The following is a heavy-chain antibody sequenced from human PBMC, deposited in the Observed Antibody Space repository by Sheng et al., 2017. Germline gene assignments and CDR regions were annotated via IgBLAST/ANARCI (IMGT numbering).Heavy chain of an antibody. CDR2: IRSKANNYAT. V-gene: IGHV3-73*02. Sequence: EVQLVESGGGLVPPGGSVETLLCSLWVRPSVAPSIHWIRQASGKGLEWVGRIRSKANNYATTYAASLNGRFTFSRDDSNNTAYLYMSNLKIDDTAVYYCSSLVPVPGPAYVDLWG. J-gene: IGHJ2*01. D-gene: IGHD6-19*01. CDR3: SSLVPVPGPAYVDL. CDR1: VRPSVAPS.